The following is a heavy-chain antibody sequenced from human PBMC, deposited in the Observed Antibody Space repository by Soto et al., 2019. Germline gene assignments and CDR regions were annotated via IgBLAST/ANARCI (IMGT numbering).Heavy chain of an antibody. D-gene: IGHD4-17*01. V-gene: IGHV1-3*01. CDR2: INAGNGNT. J-gene: IGHJ2*01. CDR1: GYTFTSYA. Sequence: GASVKVSCKASGYTFTSYAMHWVRQAPGQRLEWMGWINAGNGNTKYSQKFQGRVTITRDTSASTAYTELSSLRSEDTAVYYCARSIPTVDWYFDLWGRGTLVTVSS. CDR3: ARSIPTVDWYFDL.